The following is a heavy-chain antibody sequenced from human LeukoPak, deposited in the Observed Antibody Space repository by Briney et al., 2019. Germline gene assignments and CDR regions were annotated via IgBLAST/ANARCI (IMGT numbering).Heavy chain of an antibody. CDR3: TRSADFWSGYSSIFDY. D-gene: IGHD3-3*01. J-gene: IGHJ4*02. CDR2: IRSKAYGGTT. V-gene: IGHV3-49*04. CDR1: GFTFGDYA. Sequence: GGSLRLSCTASGFTFGDYAMSWVRQAPGKGLEWVGFIRSKAYGGTTEYAASVKGRFTISRDDSKSIAYLQMNSLKTEDTAVYYCTRSADFWSGYSSIFDYWGQGTLVTVSS.